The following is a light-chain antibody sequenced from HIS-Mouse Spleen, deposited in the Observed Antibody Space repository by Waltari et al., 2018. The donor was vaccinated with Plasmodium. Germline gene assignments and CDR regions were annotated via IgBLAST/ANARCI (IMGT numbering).Light chain of an antibody. CDR3: QKYNSAPWT. CDR1: QGISNY. J-gene: IGKJ1*01. V-gene: IGKV1-27*01. CDR2: AGS. Sequence: DIQMTQSPSSLSASVGDRVTITCRASQGISNYLAWYQQKPGKVPKLLVYAGSTLQTGVPSRFSGSGSGTDFTLTISSLQPEDVATYYCQKYNSAPWTFGQGTKVEIK.